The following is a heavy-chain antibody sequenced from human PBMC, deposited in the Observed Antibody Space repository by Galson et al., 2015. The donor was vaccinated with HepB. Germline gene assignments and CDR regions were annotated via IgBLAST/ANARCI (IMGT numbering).Heavy chain of an antibody. V-gene: IGHV1-3*01. D-gene: IGHD2-15*01. CDR2: INAGNGNT. CDR3: ATFHCSGGSCYGS. Sequence: SVKVSCKASGYTFTSYAMHWERQAPGQRLEWMGWINAGNGNTKYSQKFQGRVTITRDTSASTAYMELSSLRSEDTAVYYCATFHCSGGSCYGSWGQGTLVTVSS. J-gene: IGHJ4*02. CDR1: GYTFTSYA.